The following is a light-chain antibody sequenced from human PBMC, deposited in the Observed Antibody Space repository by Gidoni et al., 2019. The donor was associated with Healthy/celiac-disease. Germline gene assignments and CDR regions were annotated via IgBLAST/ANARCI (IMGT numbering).Light chain of an antibody. CDR3: QQRSNWPPG. V-gene: IGKV3-11*01. CDR2: DAS. J-gene: IGKJ3*01. Sequence: EIVLTQSPATLSLSPVERATLSCRSSQSISRYLAWYQQKPGQAPRLLIYDASNRATDIPASFSGSGSGTDFTLTISSLEPEDFAVYYCQQRSNWPPGFGPGTKVDIK. CDR1: QSISRY.